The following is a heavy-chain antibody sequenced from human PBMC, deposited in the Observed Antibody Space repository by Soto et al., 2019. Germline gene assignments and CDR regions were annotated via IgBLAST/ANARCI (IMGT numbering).Heavy chain of an antibody. V-gene: IGHV3-11*01. CDR3: ARRGPLDNRLAVPDYFALDV. Sequence: QVHLVESGGGLVKPGGSLTLSCEASGFTFRDYYMSWIRQAPGKGLEWVSYISSGGSSTFYTESVKGRFTISRDIAQNSLYLQMDYLKVEYTGVYFCARRGPLDNRLAVPDYFALDVWGHGTTVTVSS. CDR2: ISSGGSST. CDR1: GFTFRDYY. D-gene: IGHD4-17*01. J-gene: IGHJ6*02.